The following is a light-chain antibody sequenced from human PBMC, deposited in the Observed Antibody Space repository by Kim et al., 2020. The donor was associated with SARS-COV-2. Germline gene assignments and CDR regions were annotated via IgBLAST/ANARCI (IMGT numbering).Light chain of an antibody. CDR3: QQRSNWLWT. Sequence: PGERATLSCRASQSVSGYLAWYQQKPGQAPRLLIYDASNRATGIPARFSGSGSGTDFTLTISSLEPEDFAVYYCQQRSNWLWTFGQGTKVDI. CDR1: QSVSGY. CDR2: DAS. V-gene: IGKV3-11*01. J-gene: IGKJ1*01.